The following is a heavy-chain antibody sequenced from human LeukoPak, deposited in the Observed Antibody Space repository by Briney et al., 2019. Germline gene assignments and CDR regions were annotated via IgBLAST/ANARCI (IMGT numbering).Heavy chain of an antibody. CDR3: ASGRQLGY. CDR2: IKEGGSEK. D-gene: IGHD6-13*01. Sequence: GGSLSLSCAASRFTFSNYWMSWVRQAPGKGLEWVANIKEGGSEKYYVDSVKGRFTISRDNARNSLYLQMNGLRAEDTAVYYCASGRQLGYWGQGTLVTVSS. J-gene: IGHJ4*02. V-gene: IGHV3-7*01. CDR1: RFTFSNYW.